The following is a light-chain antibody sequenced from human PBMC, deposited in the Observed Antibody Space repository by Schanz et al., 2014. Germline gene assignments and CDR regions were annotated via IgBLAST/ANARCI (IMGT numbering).Light chain of an antibody. CDR1: SSDVGSYDH. J-gene: IGLJ2*01. CDR2: DVS. Sequence: QSALTQPASVSGSPGQSVTISCTGTSSDVGSYDHVSWYQHHPGKAPKLMIYDVSKRPSGVPDRFSGSKSGNTASLTVSGLQAEDEADYYCSSYAGNNKLLFGGGTKLTVL. V-gene: IGLV2-8*01. CDR3: SSYAGNNKLL.